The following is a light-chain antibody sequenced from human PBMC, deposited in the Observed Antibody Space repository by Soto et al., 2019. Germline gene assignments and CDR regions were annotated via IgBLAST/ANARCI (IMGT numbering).Light chain of an antibody. Sequence: QSALTQPASVSGSPGQSITISCTGTSSDVGGYKYVSWYQQHPDKAPKLIIFEVSNRPSGISSRFSGSKSGNTASLTISGLQAEYEADYYCASYTSSSTSVIFGRATKVTVL. CDR3: ASYTSSSTSVI. J-gene: IGLJ2*01. CDR1: SSDVGGYKY. V-gene: IGLV2-14*01. CDR2: EVS.